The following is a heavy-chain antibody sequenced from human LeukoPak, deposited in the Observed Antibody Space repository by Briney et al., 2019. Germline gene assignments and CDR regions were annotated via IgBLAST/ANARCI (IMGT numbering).Heavy chain of an antibody. J-gene: IGHJ4*02. CDR1: GFTFSSYG. Sequence: GGSLRLSCAASGFTFSSYGMSWVRQAPGKGLEWVSAISGSGGSTYYADSVKGRFTISRDNSKNTLYLQMNSLRAEDTAVYYCAKDSSITYYYGSGELDYWGQGTLVTVSS. V-gene: IGHV3-23*01. CDR2: ISGSGGST. D-gene: IGHD3-10*01. CDR3: AKDSSITYYYGSGELDY.